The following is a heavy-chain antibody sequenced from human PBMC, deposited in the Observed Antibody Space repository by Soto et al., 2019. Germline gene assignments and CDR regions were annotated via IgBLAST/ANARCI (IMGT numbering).Heavy chain of an antibody. CDR3: ARDWGYCSSTSCLAGMDV. Sequence: SETLSLTCAVSGYSIASGYYWAWIRQSPGKGLEWIGSIYHAGSVYYNPSLNSRVAVSLDTSKNHFSLKLTSVTAADTAVYYCARDWGYCSSTSCLAGMDVWGQGTTVTVSS. CDR2: IYHAGSV. D-gene: IGHD2-2*01. CDR1: GYSIASGYY. J-gene: IGHJ6*02. V-gene: IGHV4-38-2*02.